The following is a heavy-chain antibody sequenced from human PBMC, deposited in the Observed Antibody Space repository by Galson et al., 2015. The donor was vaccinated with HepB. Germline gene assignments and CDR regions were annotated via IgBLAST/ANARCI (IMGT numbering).Heavy chain of an antibody. V-gene: IGHV1-8*01. CDR2: MNPNSGNT. D-gene: IGHD1-26*01. J-gene: IGHJ6*02. Sequence: SVKVSCKASGYTFTSYDINWVRQATGQGLEWMGWMNPNSGNTGYAQKFQGRVTMTRNTSISTAYMELSSLRSEDTAVYYCARAPVPTATYYYYGMDVWGQGTTVTVSS. CDR3: ARAPVPTATYYYYGMDV. CDR1: GYTFTSYD.